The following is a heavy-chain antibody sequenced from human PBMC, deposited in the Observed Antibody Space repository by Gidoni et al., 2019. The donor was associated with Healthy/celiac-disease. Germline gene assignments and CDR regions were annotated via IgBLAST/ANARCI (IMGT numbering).Heavy chain of an antibody. CDR1: GFTFSSYA. Sequence: QVQLVESGGGVVQPGRSLRLSCAASGFTFSSYAMHWVRQAPGKGLEGVAVISYDGSNKYYADSVKGRFTISRDNSKNTLYLQMNSLRAEDTAVYYCARDLDGDYYYGMDVWGQGTTVTVSS. CDR3: ARDLDGDYYYGMDV. CDR2: ISYDGSNK. D-gene: IGHD4-17*01. J-gene: IGHJ6*02. V-gene: IGHV3-30-3*01.